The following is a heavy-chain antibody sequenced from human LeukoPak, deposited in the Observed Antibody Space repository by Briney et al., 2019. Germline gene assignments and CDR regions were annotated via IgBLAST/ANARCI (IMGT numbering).Heavy chain of an antibody. CDR1: GGSISSYY. Sequence: SETLSLTCTVSGGSISSYYWSWIRQPPGKGLEWIGYIYYSGSTNYNPSLKSRVTISVDTSKNQFSLKLSSVTAADTAVYYCARTHTGIEMATPYDAFDIWGQGTMVTVSS. J-gene: IGHJ3*02. CDR3: ARTHTGIEMATPYDAFDI. CDR2: IYYSGST. D-gene: IGHD5-24*01. V-gene: IGHV4-59*08.